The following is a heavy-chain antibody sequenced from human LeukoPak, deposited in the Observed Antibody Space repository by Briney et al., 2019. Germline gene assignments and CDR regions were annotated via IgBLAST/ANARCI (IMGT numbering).Heavy chain of an antibody. D-gene: IGHD1-26*01. CDR3: ARGAQWELVGWAFDI. CDR2: ISGSGSTI. J-gene: IGHJ3*02. V-gene: IGHV3-11*04. Sequence: GGSLRLSCAASGFTFSDYYMSWIRQAPGKGLEWVSYISGSGSTIYYADSVKGRFTISRDNAKNSLYLQMNSLRAEDTAVYYCARGAQWELVGWAFDIWGQGTMVTVSS. CDR1: GFTFSDYY.